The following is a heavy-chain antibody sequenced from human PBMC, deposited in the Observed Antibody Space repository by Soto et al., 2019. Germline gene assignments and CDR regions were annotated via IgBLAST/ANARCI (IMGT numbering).Heavy chain of an antibody. D-gene: IGHD6-19*01. CDR1: GGSITRYNHY. CDR2: IQSSGSN. V-gene: IGHV4-39*01. J-gene: IGHJ4*02. CDR3: ARLGSSGWSQGSYLDY. Sequence: QPQLQESGPGLVKPSETLSLTCAVSGGSITRYNHYWGWIRQSPGKGLEWIANIQSSGSNNYNPSLKSRVSISVETSKNQFSLKMNSVTAADTAVYYCARLGSSGWSQGSYLDYWGQGTLVTVSS.